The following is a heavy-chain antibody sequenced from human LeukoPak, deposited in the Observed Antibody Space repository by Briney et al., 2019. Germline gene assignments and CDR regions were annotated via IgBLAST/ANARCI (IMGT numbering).Heavy chain of an antibody. Sequence: PSETLSLTCTVSGGAIISDNFYWGWVRQPPGKGLERVGSINYSGTTYYNPSLRSRVSISVDTSRTQFFLTLNSVTAADTAVYYCGRLFDSWGQGILVTVSS. V-gene: IGHV4-39*01. CDR1: GGAIISDNFY. CDR3: GRLFDS. CDR2: INYSGTT. J-gene: IGHJ4*02.